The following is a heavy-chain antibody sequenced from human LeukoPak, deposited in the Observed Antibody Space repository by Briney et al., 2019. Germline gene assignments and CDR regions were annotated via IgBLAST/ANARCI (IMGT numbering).Heavy chain of an antibody. Sequence: GGSLRLSCAASGFTFRDYWISWVRQAPGKGLQWVANIKEDGSETYYEESVKGRFTVSRDNAERSLYLQMNSLRVEDTAVYYCARVHDYGELRVWFDPWGPGNLVTVSS. CDR1: GFTFRDYW. V-gene: IGHV3-7*04. D-gene: IGHD4-17*01. CDR3: ARVHDYGELRVWFDP. CDR2: IKEDGSET. J-gene: IGHJ5*02.